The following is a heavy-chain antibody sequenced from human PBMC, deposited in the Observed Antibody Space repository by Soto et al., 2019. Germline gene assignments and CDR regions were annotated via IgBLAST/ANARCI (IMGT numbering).Heavy chain of an antibody. CDR1: GVSISSGDYY. Sequence: PSETLSLTCTVSGVSISSGDYYWSWIRQPPGKGLEWIGYIYYSGSTYYNPSLKSRVTISVDTSKNQFSLKLSSVTAADTAVYYCVRKDSNLDYWGQGTLVTVSS. V-gene: IGHV4-30-4*01. CDR3: VRKDSNLDY. D-gene: IGHD4-4*01. CDR2: IYYSGST. J-gene: IGHJ4*02.